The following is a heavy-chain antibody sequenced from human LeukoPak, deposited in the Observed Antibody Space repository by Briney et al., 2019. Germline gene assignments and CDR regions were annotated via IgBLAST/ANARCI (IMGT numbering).Heavy chain of an antibody. CDR3: ARVTYGYGFFDY. J-gene: IGHJ4*02. V-gene: IGHV4-38-2*02. CDR2: IYHSGNT. D-gene: IGHD5-18*01. CDR1: GYSISSGYY. Sequence: SETLSLTCTVSGYSISSGYYWGWIRQPPGKGLEWIGNIYHSGNTYYNPSLKSRVTMSVDTSKNQFSLRLSSVTASDTAVYYCARVTYGYGFFDYWGQGSLVTDCS.